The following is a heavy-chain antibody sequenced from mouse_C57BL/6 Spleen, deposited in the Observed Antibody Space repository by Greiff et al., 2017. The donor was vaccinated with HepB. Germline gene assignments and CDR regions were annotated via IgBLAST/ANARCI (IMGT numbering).Heavy chain of an antibody. D-gene: IGHD2-10*02. CDR1: GFTFSSYA. CDR2: ISSGGDYI. CDR3: TREGEYGNPYAMDY. V-gene: IGHV5-9-1*02. Sequence: EVQLVESGEGLVKPGGSLKLSCAASGFTFSSYAMSWVRQTPEKRLEWVAYISSGGDYIYYADTVKGRFTISRDNARNTLYLQMSSLKSEDTAMYYCTREGEYGNPYAMDYWGQGTSVTVSS. J-gene: IGHJ4*01.